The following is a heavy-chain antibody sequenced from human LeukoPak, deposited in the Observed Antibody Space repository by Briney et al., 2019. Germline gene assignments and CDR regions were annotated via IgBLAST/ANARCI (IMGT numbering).Heavy chain of an antibody. CDR1: GYTFTGYY. Sequence: ASVKVSCKASGYTFTGYYMHWVRQAPGQGLEWMGWINPNSGGINYAQKFQGRVTMTRDTSTSTVYMELSSLRSEDTAVYYCARSLAVAGFDYWGQGTLVTVSS. CDR2: INPNSGGI. D-gene: IGHD6-19*01. J-gene: IGHJ4*02. V-gene: IGHV1-2*02. CDR3: ARSLAVAGFDY.